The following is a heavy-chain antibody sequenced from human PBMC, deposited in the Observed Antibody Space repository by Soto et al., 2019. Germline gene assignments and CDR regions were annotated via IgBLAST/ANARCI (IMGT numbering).Heavy chain of an antibody. V-gene: IGHV3-48*02. CDR3: ARDVSGLNWFDP. D-gene: IGHD5-12*01. Sequence: EVQLVESGGGLVQPGGSLRLSCAASGFTFSSYSMNWVRQAPGKGLEWVSYISSSSSTIYYADSVKGRFTISRDNAKNSLYLQMKSLRDEDTAVYDCARDVSGLNWFDPWGQGTLVTVSS. CDR2: ISSSSSTI. CDR1: GFTFSSYS. J-gene: IGHJ5*02.